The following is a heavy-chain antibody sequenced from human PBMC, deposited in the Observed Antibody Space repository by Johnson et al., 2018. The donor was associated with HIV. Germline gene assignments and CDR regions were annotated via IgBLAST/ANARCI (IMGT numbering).Heavy chain of an antibody. V-gene: IGHV3-11*04. CDR3: TTEVPQLTETRDAFDI. CDR1: GFTFSDYY. CDR2: ISGSGYIL. J-gene: IGHJ3*02. D-gene: IGHD5-24*01. Sequence: VQLVESGGGVVQPGGSLRLSCAASGFTFSDYYMSWIRQSPGKGLEWVSYISGSGYILYSADSVKGRFSISRDNAKNTMYPQMNSLRAEDTAVYYCTTEVPQLTETRDAFDIWGQGTMVTVSS.